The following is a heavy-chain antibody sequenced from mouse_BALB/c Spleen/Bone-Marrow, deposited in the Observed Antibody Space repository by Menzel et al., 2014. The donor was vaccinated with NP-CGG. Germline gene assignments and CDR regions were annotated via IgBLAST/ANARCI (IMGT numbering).Heavy chain of an antibody. CDR3: ARARSTMITTGAIEY. Sequence: DVKLVESGGGLVQPGGSRKLSCAASGFTFSRSGMHWVRQAPGKGLEWVAYISSGSSTIYYADTMKGRFTISRDNPTNYPFLQMTSLRSDDTAMYYCARARSTMITTGAIEYWGQGTSDTASS. D-gene: IGHD2-4*01. CDR1: GFTFSRSG. V-gene: IGHV5-17*02. CDR2: ISSGSSTI. J-gene: IGHJ4*01.